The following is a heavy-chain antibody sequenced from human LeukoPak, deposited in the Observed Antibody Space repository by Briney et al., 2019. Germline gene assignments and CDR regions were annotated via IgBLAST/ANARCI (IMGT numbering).Heavy chain of an antibody. CDR1: GFTFSRYG. CDR2: IWNDGSNK. CDR3: AGRDGPIDY. Sequence: PGGSLRLSCAASGFTFSRYGMHWVRQAPGKGLEWVAVIWNDGSNKYYADSVKGRFTISRDNAKNSLYLQMNSLRVEDTAVYYCAGRDGPIDYWGQGTLVTVSS. D-gene: IGHD5-24*01. J-gene: IGHJ4*02. V-gene: IGHV3-33*03.